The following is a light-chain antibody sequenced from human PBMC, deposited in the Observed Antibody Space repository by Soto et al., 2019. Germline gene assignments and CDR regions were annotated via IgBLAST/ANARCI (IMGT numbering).Light chain of an antibody. Sequence: QSVLTQPASVSGSPGQSITISCTGTSSDISDYNYVSWYQQHPGKAPKLMIYEVSNRPSGVSNRFSGSKSGNTASLTISGLQAEDEANYYCSSYTSSSTLVFGGGTKLTVL. CDR3: SSYTSSSTLV. V-gene: IGLV2-14*01. CDR2: EVS. J-gene: IGLJ3*02. CDR1: SSDISDYNY.